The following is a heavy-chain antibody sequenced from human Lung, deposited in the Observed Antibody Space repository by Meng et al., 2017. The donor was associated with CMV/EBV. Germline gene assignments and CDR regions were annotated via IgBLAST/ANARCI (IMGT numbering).Heavy chain of an antibody. J-gene: IGHJ4*02. CDR1: GFIFSNYW. CDR3: ARGTIV. Sequence: GESLKISCAASGFIFSNYWMTWVRQAPGKGLEWVANIKEVGSEKYYVDSVKGRFTISRDNAKNSLHLQMNSLRAEDTAVYYCARGTIVGGQGTLVTVSS. V-gene: IGHV3-7*04. CDR2: IKEVGSEK. D-gene: IGHD3-10*01.